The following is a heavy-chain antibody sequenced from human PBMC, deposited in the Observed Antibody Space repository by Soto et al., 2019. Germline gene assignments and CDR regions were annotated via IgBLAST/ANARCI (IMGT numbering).Heavy chain of an antibody. D-gene: IGHD3-16*01. CDR3: ANRPGGRDDYHDI. CDR2: IYYSGST. Sequence: SETLSLTCTVSGDSISSSHYYWDWIRQPPGKGLEWIGSIYYSGSTYYNPSLKSRVTISVDTSKNQFSLILSSVTAADTAVYYCANRPGGRDDYHDIWGQGTMVTVSS. V-gene: IGHV4-39*01. CDR1: GDSISSSHYY. J-gene: IGHJ3*02.